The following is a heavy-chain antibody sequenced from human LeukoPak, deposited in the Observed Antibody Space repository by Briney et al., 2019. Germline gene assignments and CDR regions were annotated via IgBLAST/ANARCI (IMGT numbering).Heavy chain of an antibody. D-gene: IGHD2-2*01. CDR1: GFTFSSYA. CDR2: ISGSGGST. Sequence: GGSLRLSCAASGFTFSSYAMSWVRQAPGKGLEWVSAISGSGGSTYYADSVKGRFTISRENAKNSLYLQMNSLRAGDTAVYYCARGYCSSTSCPWDYYYGMDVWGQGTTVTVSS. CDR3: ARGYCSSTSCPWDYYYGMDV. V-gene: IGHV3-23*01. J-gene: IGHJ6*02.